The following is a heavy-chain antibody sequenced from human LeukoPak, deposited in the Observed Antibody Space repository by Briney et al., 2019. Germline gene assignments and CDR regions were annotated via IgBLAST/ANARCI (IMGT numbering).Heavy chain of an antibody. CDR1: GFTFSDYA. D-gene: IGHD7-27*01. J-gene: IGHJ6*03. CDR2: VNGRGATT. V-gene: IGHV3-23*01. Sequence: GGSLRLSCAASGFASGFTFSDYAVSWVRQAPGKGPEWVASVNGRGATTYYADSVRGRFTISRDNSKNTVYLQMISLGADDTAVYFCAKAPAAGEGYYFYYMDVWGKGTTVTVSS. CDR3: AKAPAAGEGYYFYYMDV.